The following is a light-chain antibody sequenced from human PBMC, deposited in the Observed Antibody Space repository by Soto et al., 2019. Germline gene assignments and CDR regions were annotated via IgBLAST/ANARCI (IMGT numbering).Light chain of an antibody. CDR1: QSVLYNSNNKNY. J-gene: IGKJ4*01. CDR2: WAS. V-gene: IGKV4-1*01. CDR3: QQYYTIPFT. Sequence: DIVMTQSPDSLAVSLGERATINCKSSQSVLYNSNNKNYLDWYQQKPGPPPKLLIYWASTRESGVPDRFSGSGSGTDFTLTISSLQAEDVAVYYCQQYYTIPFTFGGGTKVEIK.